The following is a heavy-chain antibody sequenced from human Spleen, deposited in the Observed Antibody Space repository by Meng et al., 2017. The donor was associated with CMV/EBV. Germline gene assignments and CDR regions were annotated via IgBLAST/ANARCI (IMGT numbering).Heavy chain of an antibody. D-gene: IGHD6-13*01. CDR3: ARDLLVSSSWKFLG. V-gene: IGHV3-21*01. Sequence: GESLKISFAASGFTFSSYSMNWVRQAPGKGLEWVSSISSSSSYIYYADSVKGRFTISRDNAKNSLYLQMNSLRAEDTAVYYCARDLLVSSSWKFLGWGQGTLVTVSS. CDR2: ISSSSSYI. CDR1: GFTFSSYS. J-gene: IGHJ4*02.